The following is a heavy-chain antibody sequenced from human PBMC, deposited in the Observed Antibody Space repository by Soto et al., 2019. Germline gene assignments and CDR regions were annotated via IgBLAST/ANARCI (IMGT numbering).Heavy chain of an antibody. CDR1: GYTFTSYD. CDR2: MNPNSGNT. Sequence: QVQLVQSGAEVKKPGASVKVSCKASGYTFTSYDINWVRQATGQGLEWMGWMNPNSGNTGYAQKFQGRVTMTRNTSISTAYMELSSLTSEDTAVYYWAREHRGYCSGGSCYGIDYWGQGTPETVSS. V-gene: IGHV1-8*01. CDR3: AREHRGYCSGGSCYGIDY. D-gene: IGHD2-15*01. J-gene: IGHJ4*02.